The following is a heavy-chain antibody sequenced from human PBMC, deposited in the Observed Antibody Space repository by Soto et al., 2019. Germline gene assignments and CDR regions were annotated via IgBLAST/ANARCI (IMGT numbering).Heavy chain of an antibody. CDR1: AGTISGYY. CDR2: INHSGST. CDR3: ARFKNYFYYGMDV. J-gene: IGHJ6*02. V-gene: IGHV4-34*01. Sequence: SDTQSLASSGYAGTISGYYWSWIRQSPGKGLECIGEINHSGSTSYNPSLKSRVTISVDTSKNQFSLKLSSVTAADTAVYYCARFKNYFYYGMDVWGQGTLGTV.